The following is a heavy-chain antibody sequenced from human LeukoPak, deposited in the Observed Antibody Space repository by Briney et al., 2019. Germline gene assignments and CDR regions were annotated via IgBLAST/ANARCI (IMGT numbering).Heavy chain of an antibody. J-gene: IGHJ4*02. CDR1: GYSFTSYW. CDR3: ARHATAAGSAAW. V-gene: IGHV5-51*01. D-gene: IGHD6-13*01. Sequence: GGSLKISCKGSGYSFTSYWIGWVRPLPGKGLEWMGIIHPGDSDTRYRPSFQGQVTISADKSISTAYLQWSSLKASDTAMYYCARHATAAGSAAWWGQGTLVTASS. CDR2: IHPGDSDT.